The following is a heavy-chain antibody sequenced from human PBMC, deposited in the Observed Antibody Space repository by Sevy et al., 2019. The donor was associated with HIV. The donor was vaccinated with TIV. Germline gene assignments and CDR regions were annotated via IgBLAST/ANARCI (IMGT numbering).Heavy chain of an antibody. D-gene: IGHD4-17*01. CDR3: ARDTTVTFIAHNWFDP. J-gene: IGHJ5*02. Sequence: GASVKVSCKASGYTFTSYGISWVRQAPGQGLEWMGWISAYNGNTNYAQKLQGRVTMTTDTSTSTAYMELRSLRSDDTAVYYCARDTTVTFIAHNWFDPWGQGTLVTVSS. CDR2: ISAYNGNT. V-gene: IGHV1-18*04. CDR1: GYTFTSYG.